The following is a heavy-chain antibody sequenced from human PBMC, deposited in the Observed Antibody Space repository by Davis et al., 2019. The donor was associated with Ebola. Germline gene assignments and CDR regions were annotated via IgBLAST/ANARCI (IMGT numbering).Heavy chain of an antibody. CDR1: GFTVSSNH. CDR3: ARGLRGDYGPPKSHLDK. V-gene: IGHV3-53*05. J-gene: IGHJ4*02. D-gene: IGHD4-17*01. CDR2: IYDQST. Sequence: GESLKISCTASGFTVSSNHMSWVRQAPGKGLEWVSVIYDQSTAYADAVRGRFIISRDKSNNTLYLEMSSLRSEDTAFYYCARGLRGDYGPPKSHLDKWGQGTLVTVSS.